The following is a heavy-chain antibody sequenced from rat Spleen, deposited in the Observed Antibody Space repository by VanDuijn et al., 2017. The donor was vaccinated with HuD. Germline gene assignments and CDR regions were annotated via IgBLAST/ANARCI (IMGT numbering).Heavy chain of an antibody. D-gene: IGHD1-9*01. Sequence: EVQLVESGGGLVQPGRSLKLSCAASGFTYSNYVMAWVRQAPTKGLEWVASISTGGGNTYYRDSVKGRFTISRDNAKNTLYLQMDSLRSEDTATYYCAKVYMGITTWYFDYWGQGVMVTVSS. CDR3: AKVYMGITTWYFDY. CDR2: ISTGGGNT. V-gene: IGHV5S13*01. CDR1: GFTYSNYV. J-gene: IGHJ2*01.